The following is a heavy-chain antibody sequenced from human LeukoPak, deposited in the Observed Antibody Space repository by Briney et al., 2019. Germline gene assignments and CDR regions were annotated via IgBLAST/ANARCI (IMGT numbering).Heavy chain of an antibody. Sequence: GGSLRLSCAASGFTFSTYAMSWVRQAPGKGLQWVSAISGRGVSTYYADSVRGRFTISRDNSKNTVYLQMNSLGDDDTAVYYCAGTNYDILAYWGQGTLVTVSS. V-gene: IGHV3-23*01. CDR2: ISGRGVST. CDR3: AGTNYDILAY. CDR1: GFTFSTYA. J-gene: IGHJ4*02. D-gene: IGHD3-9*01.